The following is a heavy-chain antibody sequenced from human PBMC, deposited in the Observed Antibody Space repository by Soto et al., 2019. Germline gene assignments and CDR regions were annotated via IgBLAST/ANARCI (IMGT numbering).Heavy chain of an antibody. CDR3: VRSLPGTTSFDY. V-gene: IGHV3-72*01. D-gene: IGHD1-7*01. J-gene: IGHJ4*02. Sequence: EVQLVESGGNLVQPGGSLRLSCAGSGFTFSDYYIDWVRQAPGKGLEWVGRSRDKGNSYSTDYGASVRGRFTVSRDGSKNSLYLQMNSLETWDTALYYCVRSLPGTTSFDYLGPGTLVTVSS. CDR2: SRDKGNSYST. CDR1: GFTFSDYY.